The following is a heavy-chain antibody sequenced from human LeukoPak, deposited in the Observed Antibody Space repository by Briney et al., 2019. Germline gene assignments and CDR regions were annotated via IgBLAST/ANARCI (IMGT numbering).Heavy chain of an antibody. D-gene: IGHD5-12*01. V-gene: IGHV5-51*01. CDR1: GYSFTSYW. Sequence: GESLQISCQGSGYSFTSYWIGWVRQMPGKGLEWMGIIYPGDSDTRYSPSFQGQVTISADKSISTAYLQWSSLKASDTAMYYCARLEVATLLNFDYWGQGTLVTVSS. CDR2: IYPGDSDT. J-gene: IGHJ4*02. CDR3: ARLEVATLLNFDY.